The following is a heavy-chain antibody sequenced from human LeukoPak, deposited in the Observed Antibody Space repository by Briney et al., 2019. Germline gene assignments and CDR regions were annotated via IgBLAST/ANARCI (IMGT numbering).Heavy chain of an antibody. CDR3: TDQNYYGSRSWFDP. V-gene: IGHV4-39*07. Sequence: SETLSLTCTVSGDSISSRNYYWGWIRQPPGKGLEWIGSIHYSGSTYYSPSLKSRVTISVDTSKNQFSLKLGSVTPPDTAVYCATDQNYYGSRSWFDPWGQGTLVTVSS. CDR2: IHYSGST. CDR1: GDSISSRNYY. J-gene: IGHJ5*02. D-gene: IGHD3-10*01.